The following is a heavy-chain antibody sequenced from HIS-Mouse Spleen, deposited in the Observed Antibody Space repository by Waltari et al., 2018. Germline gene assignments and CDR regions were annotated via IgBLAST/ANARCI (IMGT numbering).Heavy chain of an antibody. J-gene: IGHJ3*02. CDR1: GYTFTSYY. D-gene: IGHD6-13*01. CDR2: IKPSGGST. CDR3: ARGSGYSSSWDAFDI. Sequence: QVQLVQSGAEVKKPGASVKVSCKASGYTFTSYYMHWVRQAPGQGLEWMGIIKPSGGSTSYEKKCQGRVTMTRDTSTSTVYMELSSLRSEDTAVYYCARGSGYSSSWDAFDIWGQGTMVTVSS. V-gene: IGHV1-46*03.